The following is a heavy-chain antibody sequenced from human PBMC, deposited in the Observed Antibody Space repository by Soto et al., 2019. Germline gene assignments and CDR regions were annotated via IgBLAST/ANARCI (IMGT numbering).Heavy chain of an antibody. J-gene: IGHJ6*02. CDR1: GGSISGYY. V-gene: IGHV4-59*01. D-gene: IGHD3-10*01. CDR2: ISYTGST. CDR3: ARGGGFLGLDV. Sequence: PSETLSLTCTVSGGSISGYYWSWIRQPPGKGLEWIGFISYTGSTKYNPSLESRVTTVVDTSKNQISLKLTSVTAADTAVYYCARGGGFLGLDVWGQGTTVTVSS.